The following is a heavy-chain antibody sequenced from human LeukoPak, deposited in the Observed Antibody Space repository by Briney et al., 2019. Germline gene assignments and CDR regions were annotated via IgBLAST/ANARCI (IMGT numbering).Heavy chain of an antibody. J-gene: IGHJ4*02. D-gene: IGHD3-22*01. Sequence: GGSLRLSCAASGFTFSSYAMSWVRQAPGKGLEWVSAISGSGVTTHYAGSVKGRFSISRDNSKNTLYLQMNSLRDEDTAVYYCAFHNSSGNFGYWGQGTLVTVSS. V-gene: IGHV3-23*01. CDR1: GFTFSSYA. CDR3: AFHNSSGNFGY. CDR2: ISGSGVTT.